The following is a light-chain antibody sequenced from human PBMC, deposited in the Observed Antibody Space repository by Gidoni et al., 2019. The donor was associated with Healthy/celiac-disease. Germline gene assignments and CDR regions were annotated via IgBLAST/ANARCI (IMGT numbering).Light chain of an antibody. CDR2: GKN. Sequence: SSELTQDPAVSVALGQTVRITCQGDSLRSYYASWYQQKPGKAPVLVIYGKNNRPSGIPDRFSGSSSGNTASLTITGAQAEDEADYYCNSRAISGTHHWVFGGGTKLTVL. J-gene: IGLJ3*02. CDR3: NSRAISGTHHWV. CDR1: SLRSYY. V-gene: IGLV3-19*01.